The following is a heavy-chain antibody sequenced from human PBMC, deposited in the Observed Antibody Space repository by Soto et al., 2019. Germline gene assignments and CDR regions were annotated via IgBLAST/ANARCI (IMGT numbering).Heavy chain of an antibody. CDR2: IYYSGST. Sequence: SETLSLTCTVSGGSISSGDYYWIWIRQPPGKGLEWIGYIYYSGSTYYNPSLKSRVTISVDTSKNQFSLKLSSVTAADTAVYYCARSGTAMFYDAFDIWGQGTMVTVSS. D-gene: IGHD5-18*01. CDR3: ARSGTAMFYDAFDI. J-gene: IGHJ3*02. CDR1: GGSISSGDYY. V-gene: IGHV4-30-4*01.